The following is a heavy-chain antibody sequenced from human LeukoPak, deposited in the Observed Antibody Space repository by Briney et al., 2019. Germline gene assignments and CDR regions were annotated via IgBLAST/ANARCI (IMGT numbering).Heavy chain of an antibody. J-gene: IGHJ6*03. V-gene: IGHV3-30-3*01. CDR1: GFTFSSYA. CDR3: ARDLRLGQQLDPDYMDV. D-gene: IGHD6-13*01. Sequence: HPGGSLRPSCAASGFTFSSYAMHWVRQAPGKGLEWVAVISYDGSNKYYADSVKGRFTISRDNSKNTLYLQMNSLRAEDTAVYYCARDLRLGQQLDPDYMDVWGKGTTVTVSS. CDR2: ISYDGSNK.